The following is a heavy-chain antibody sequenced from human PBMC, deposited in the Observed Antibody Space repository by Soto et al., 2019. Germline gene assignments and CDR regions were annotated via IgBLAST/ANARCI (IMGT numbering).Heavy chain of an antibody. J-gene: IGHJ6*02. CDR2: IVVGSGNT. D-gene: IGHD3-22*01. Sequence: QMQLVQSGPEVKKPGTSVKVSCKASGFTFTSSAVQWVRQARGQRLEWIGWIVVGSGNTNYAQKFQERVTITRDMATSTAYMKLSSLRSEDTAVYYCAADSSSGYYPTYYYYYGMDVWGQGTTVTVSS. CDR3: AADSSSGYYPTYYYYYGMDV. CDR1: GFTFTSSA. V-gene: IGHV1-58*01.